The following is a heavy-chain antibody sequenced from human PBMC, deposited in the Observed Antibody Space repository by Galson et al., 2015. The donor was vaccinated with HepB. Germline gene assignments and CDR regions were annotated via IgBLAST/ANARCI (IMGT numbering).Heavy chain of an antibody. D-gene: IGHD3-10*01. CDR1: GFTFSSYW. J-gene: IGHJ5*02. CDR2: INSDGSST. Sequence: SLRLSCAASGFTFSSYWMSWVRQAPGKGLVWVSRINSDGSSTSYADSVKGRFTISRDNAKNTLYLQMNSLRAEDTAVYYCARDPVLRITMVRGVIPNWFDPWGQGTLVTVSS. V-gene: IGHV3-74*01. CDR3: ARDPVLRITMVRGVIPNWFDP.